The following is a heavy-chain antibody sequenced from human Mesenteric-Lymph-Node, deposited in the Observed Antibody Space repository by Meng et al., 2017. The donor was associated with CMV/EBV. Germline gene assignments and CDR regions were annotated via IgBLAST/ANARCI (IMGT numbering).Heavy chain of an antibody. CDR3: AKSFYYYYYGMDV. CDR2: IWYDGSNK. CDR1: GFTFSSYG. V-gene: IGHV3-33*06. Sequence: GESLKISCAASGFTFSSYGMHWVRQAPGKGLEWVAVIWYDGSNKYYADSVKGRFTISRDNSKNTLYLQMNSLRAEDTAVYYCAKSFYYYYYGMDVWGQGTTVTVSS. J-gene: IGHJ6*02.